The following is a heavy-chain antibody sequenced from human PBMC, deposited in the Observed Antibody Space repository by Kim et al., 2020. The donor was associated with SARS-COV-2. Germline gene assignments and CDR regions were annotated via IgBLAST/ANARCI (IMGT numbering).Heavy chain of an antibody. V-gene: IGHV3-23*01. CDR3: AKDTSGYCSSASCSLTFDY. CDR1: GFTFSSYA. Sequence: GGSLRLSCAASGFTFSSYAMSWVRQAPGKGLEWVSAISGSGGSTYYADSVKGRFTISRDNSKNTLYLQMNSLRAEDTAVYYCAKDTSGYCSSASCSLTFDYWGQGTLVTVSS. D-gene: IGHD2-2*01. J-gene: IGHJ4*02. CDR2: ISGSGGST.